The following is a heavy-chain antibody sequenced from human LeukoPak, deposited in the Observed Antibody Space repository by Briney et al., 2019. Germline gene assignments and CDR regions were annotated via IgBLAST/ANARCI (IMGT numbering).Heavy chain of an antibody. D-gene: IGHD2-2*01. V-gene: IGHV1-2*06. CDR3: ARVRYCSSTSCYIDEYFQH. Sequence: GASVKVSCKASGYTFTGYYMHWVRQAPGQGLEWMGRINPNSGGTSYAQKFQGRVTMTRDTSISTAYMELSRLRSDDTAVYYCARVRYCSSTSCYIDEYFQHWGQGTLVTVSS. CDR1: GYTFTGYY. CDR2: INPNSGGT. J-gene: IGHJ1*01.